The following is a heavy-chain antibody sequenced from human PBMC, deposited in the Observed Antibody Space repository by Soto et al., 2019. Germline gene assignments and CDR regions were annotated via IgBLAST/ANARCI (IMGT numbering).Heavy chain of an antibody. CDR3: ARVAY. CDR2: ISSGSSDT. Sequence: GGSLRLSCEASGFTFSRVSMNWVRQAPGKGLEWVASISSGSSDTWYADSVKGRFIISRDNAQNSLFLQMNTLRPEDTAMYYCARVAYWGPGTQVTVSS. J-gene: IGHJ4*02. CDR1: GFTFSRVS. V-gene: IGHV3-21*01.